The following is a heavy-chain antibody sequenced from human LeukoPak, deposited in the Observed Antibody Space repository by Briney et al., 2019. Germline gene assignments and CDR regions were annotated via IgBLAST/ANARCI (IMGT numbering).Heavy chain of an antibody. CDR1: GGSISSGDYY. J-gene: IGHJ2*01. D-gene: IGHD3-22*01. CDR2: IYYSGST. CDR3: ARDRITMMGGWYFDL. Sequence: SQTLSLTCTVSGGSISSGDYYWSWIRQPPEKGLEWIGYIYYSGSTYYNPSLKSRVTISVDTSKNQFSLKLSSVTAADTAVYYCARDRITMMGGWYFDLWGRGTLVTVSS. V-gene: IGHV4-30-4*01.